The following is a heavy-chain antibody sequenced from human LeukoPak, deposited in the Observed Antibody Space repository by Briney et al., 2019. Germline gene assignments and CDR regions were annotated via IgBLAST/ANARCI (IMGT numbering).Heavy chain of an antibody. Sequence: GESLKISCNGSGYSFTSYWIGWVRQMPEQGLEWMGIIYPGDSDTRYSPSFQGQVTISADKSISTAYLQWSSLKASDTAMYYCARHYPAAIRWYASYIWGQGTMVTVSS. D-gene: IGHD2-2*01. V-gene: IGHV5-51*01. CDR2: IYPGDSDT. CDR3: ARHYPAAIRWYASYI. CDR1: GYSFTSYW. J-gene: IGHJ3*02.